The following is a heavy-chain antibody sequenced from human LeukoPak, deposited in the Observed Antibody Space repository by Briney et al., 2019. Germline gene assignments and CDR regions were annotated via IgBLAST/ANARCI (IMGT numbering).Heavy chain of an antibody. V-gene: IGHV3-23*01. CDR3: AKAVKGYYYYYMDV. Sequence: QTGGSLRLSCAASGFTFSSYAMSWVRQAPGKGLEWVSAISGSGGSTYYADSVEGRFTISRDNSKNTLYLQMNSLRAEDTAVYYCAKAVKGYYYYYMDVWGKGTTVTVSS. CDR1: GFTFSSYA. J-gene: IGHJ6*03. CDR2: ISGSGGST.